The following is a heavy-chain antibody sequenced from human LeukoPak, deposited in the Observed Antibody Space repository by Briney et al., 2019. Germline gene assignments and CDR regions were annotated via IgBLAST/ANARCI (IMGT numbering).Heavy chain of an antibody. CDR1: GYTFTSYY. CDR3: ATDKGIVGATMDY. Sequence: ASVKVSCKASGYTFTSYYIHWVRQAPGQGLEWMGIFNPSGGSTSYAQKFQGRVTMTEDTSTDTAYMELSSLRSEDTAVYYCATDKGIVGATMDYWGQGTLVTVSS. D-gene: IGHD1-26*01. CDR2: FNPSGGST. J-gene: IGHJ4*02. V-gene: IGHV1-46*01.